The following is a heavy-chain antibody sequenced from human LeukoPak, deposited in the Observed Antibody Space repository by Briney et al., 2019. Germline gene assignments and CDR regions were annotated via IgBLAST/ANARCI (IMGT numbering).Heavy chain of an antibody. D-gene: IGHD3-10*01. CDR3: ARAVRLVGPYYYYMDV. CDR2: IIPIFGTA. Sequence: SVKVSCKASGGTFSSYAISWVRQAPGQGLEWMGGIIPIFGTANYAQKFQGRVTITTDESTSTAYMELSSLRSEDTAVYYCARAVRLVGPYYYYMDVWGKGTTVTVSS. V-gene: IGHV1-69*05. CDR1: GGTFSSYA. J-gene: IGHJ6*03.